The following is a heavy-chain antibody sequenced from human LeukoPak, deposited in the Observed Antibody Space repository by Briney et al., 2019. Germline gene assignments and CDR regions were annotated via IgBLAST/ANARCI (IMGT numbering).Heavy chain of an antibody. J-gene: IGHJ6*03. CDR3: ARLGSSGWPEYYYYYYYMDV. D-gene: IGHD6-19*01. CDR1: GGSISSGSYY. Sequence: SETLSLTCTVSGGSISSGSYYWGWIRQPPGKGLEWIGSIYYSGSTYYNPSLKSRVTISVDTSKNQFSLKLSSVTAADTAVYYCARLGSSGWPEYYYYYYYMDVWGKGTTVTISS. CDR2: IYYSGST. V-gene: IGHV4-39*01.